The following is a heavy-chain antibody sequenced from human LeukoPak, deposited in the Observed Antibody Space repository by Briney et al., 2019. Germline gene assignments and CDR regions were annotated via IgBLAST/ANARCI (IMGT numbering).Heavy chain of an antibody. CDR3: AGGSDSSGYYLWGDAFDI. CDR2: IIPIFGTA. CDR1: GGTFSSYA. D-gene: IGHD3-22*01. V-gene: IGHV1-69*06. J-gene: IGHJ3*02. Sequence: SVKVSCKASGGTFSSYAISWVRQAPGQGLEWMGGIIPIFGTANYAQKFQGRVTITADKSTSTAYMELSSLRSEDTAVYHCAGGSDSSGYYLWGDAFDIWGQGTMVTVSS.